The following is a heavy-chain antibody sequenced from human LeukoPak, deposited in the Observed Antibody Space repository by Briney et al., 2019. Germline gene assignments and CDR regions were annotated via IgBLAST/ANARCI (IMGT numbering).Heavy chain of an antibody. CDR1: GFTFSSYG. D-gene: IGHD2-21*02. Sequence: PGRSLRLSCAASGFTFSSYGLHWVRQAPSKGLEWVTFISYDGSNKYYADSVRGRFTISRDNSKSTLYLQMNSLRAEDTAVYYCAKDLGIVLVTAIDYWGQGTLVTVSS. CDR3: AKDLGIVLVTAIDY. CDR2: ISYDGSNK. J-gene: IGHJ4*02. V-gene: IGHV3-30*18.